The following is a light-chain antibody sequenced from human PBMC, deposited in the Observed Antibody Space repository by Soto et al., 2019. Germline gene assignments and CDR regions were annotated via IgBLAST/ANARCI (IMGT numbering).Light chain of an antibody. CDR2: DVS. V-gene: IGKV1-5*01. J-gene: IGKJ1*01. Sequence: DIQMTQSPSTLSASIGDRVTIACRASQSMINYLAWYQQKPGKAPKLLIYDVSTLETGVPSRFSGSGFGTEFTLTISSLQPDDSATYYCQHYDTYWTFGQGTKVEIK. CDR1: QSMINY. CDR3: QHYDTYWT.